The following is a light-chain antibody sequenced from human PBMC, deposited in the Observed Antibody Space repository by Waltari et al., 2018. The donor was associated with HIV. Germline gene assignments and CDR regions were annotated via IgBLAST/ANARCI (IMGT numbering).Light chain of an antibody. V-gene: IGLV2-23*02. CDR2: EVI. CDR1: SSDVGSHNL. Sequence: QSALTQPASVSGSPGQSITISCTATSSDVGSHNLVSWYQHHPGRAPKLIIYEVIKRPSGVSHRCSGSKSGTTASLTISGLQAEDEADYYCCSFADTNTWVFGGGTKLTVL. CDR3: CSFADTNTWV. J-gene: IGLJ3*02.